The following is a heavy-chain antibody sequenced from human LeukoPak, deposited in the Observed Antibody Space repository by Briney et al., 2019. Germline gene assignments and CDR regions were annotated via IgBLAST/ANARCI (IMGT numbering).Heavy chain of an antibody. V-gene: IGHV3-23*01. CDR2: ISGSGGST. CDR1: GFTFSSNA. CDR3: AKGDSSGYYCGNDAFDI. Sequence: GGSLRLSCAASGFTFSSNAMSWVRQAPGKGLEWVSAISGSGGSTYYADSVKGRFTTSRDNSKNTLYLQMNSLRAEDTAVYYCAKGDSSGYYCGNDAFDIWGHGTMVTVSS. J-gene: IGHJ3*02. D-gene: IGHD3-22*01.